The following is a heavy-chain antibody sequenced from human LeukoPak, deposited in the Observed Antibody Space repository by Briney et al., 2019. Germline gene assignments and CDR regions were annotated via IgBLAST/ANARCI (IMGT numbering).Heavy chain of an antibody. J-gene: IGHJ4*02. Sequence: GGSLRLSCVASGFNFNNYDLHWVRQAPGKGLEWVAFIKFHGHETFYADSVGGRFTISRDNSKDTLYLQMNSLRAEDTAVYYCAKGGTSIAAPSDYWGQGTLVTVSS. CDR3: AKGGTSIAAPSDY. CDR1: GFNFNNYD. CDR2: IKFHGHET. V-gene: IGHV3-30*02. D-gene: IGHD6-6*01.